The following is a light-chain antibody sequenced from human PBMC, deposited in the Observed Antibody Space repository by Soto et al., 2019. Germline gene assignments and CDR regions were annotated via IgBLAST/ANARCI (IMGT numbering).Light chain of an antibody. J-gene: IGKJ1*01. CDR2: DAS. CDR3: QQYYSYWT. CDR1: QSIGRL. Sequence: DIQMTQSPSTLSASVGDTVTVTCRASQSIGRLLAWYQQKPGKAPKLLIFDASTLENGVPARFSGSRSGPEFSLTISSLQPDDFATYYCQQYYSYWTFGQGTKVDIK. V-gene: IGKV1-5*01.